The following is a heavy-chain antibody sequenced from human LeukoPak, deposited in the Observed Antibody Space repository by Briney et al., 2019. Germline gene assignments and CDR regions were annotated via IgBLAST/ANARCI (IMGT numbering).Heavy chain of an antibody. D-gene: IGHD1-14*01. CDR2: IYYSGST. CDR1: GGSVSSYY. Sequence: SETLSLTCTVSGGSVSSYYWSWIRQPPGKGLEWIGYIYYSGSTNYNPSLKSRVTISVDTSKNQFSLKLSSVTAADTAVYYCARDGKYYYYGMDVWGQGTTVTVSS. CDR3: ARDGKYYYYGMDV. J-gene: IGHJ6*02. V-gene: IGHV4-59*02.